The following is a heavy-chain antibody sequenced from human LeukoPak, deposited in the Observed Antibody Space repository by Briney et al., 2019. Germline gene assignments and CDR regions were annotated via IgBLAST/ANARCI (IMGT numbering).Heavy chain of an antibody. J-gene: IGHJ4*02. Sequence: SETLSLTCAVYGGSFSGYYWSWIRQPPGKGLEWIGEINHSGSTNYNPSLKSRVTISVDTSKNQFPLKLSSVTAADTAVYYCAVGELLRPVDYWGQGTLVTVSS. CDR3: AVGELLRPVDY. V-gene: IGHV4-34*01. D-gene: IGHD3-10*01. CDR1: GGSFSGYY. CDR2: INHSGST.